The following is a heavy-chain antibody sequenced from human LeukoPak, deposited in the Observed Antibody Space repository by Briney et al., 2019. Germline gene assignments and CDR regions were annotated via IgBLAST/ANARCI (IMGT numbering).Heavy chain of an antibody. Sequence: LETLSLTCAVSGGSISSGGYSWSWIRPPQGKGLERIGYIYDSGSTNYNPSLKSRVTISVDTSKNQFSLKLSSVTAADTAVYYCARGRYYYDSSGYYYIANHFDYWGQGTLVTVSS. J-gene: IGHJ4*02. CDR3: ARGRYYYDSSGYYYIANHFDY. CDR2: IYDSGST. V-gene: IGHV4-61*08. CDR1: GGSISSGGYS. D-gene: IGHD3-22*01.